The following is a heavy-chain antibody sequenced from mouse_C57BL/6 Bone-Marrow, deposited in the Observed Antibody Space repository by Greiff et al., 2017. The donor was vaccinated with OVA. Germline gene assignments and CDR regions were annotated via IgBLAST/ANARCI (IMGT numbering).Heavy chain of an antibody. D-gene: IGHD2-5*01. CDR3: ARHGDYSNYFDY. CDR2: ISNLAYSI. J-gene: IGHJ2*01. V-gene: IGHV5-15*01. CDR1: GFTFSDYG. Sequence: EVKLMESGGGLVQPGGSLKLSCAASGFTFSDYGMAWVRQAPRKGPEWVAFISNLAYSIYYADTVTGRFTISRENAKNTLYLEMSSLRSEDTAMYYCARHGDYSNYFDYWGQGTTLTVSS.